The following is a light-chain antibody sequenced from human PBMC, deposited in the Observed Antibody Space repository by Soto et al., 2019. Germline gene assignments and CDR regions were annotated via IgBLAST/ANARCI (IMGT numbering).Light chain of an antibody. Sequence: QSVLTQPASVSGSPGQSISISCTGTSSDVGSYNFVSWYQQHPGKAPKLIICEVSERPSGVSNRFSGSKSGSTASLTISGFQAEDEADYYCCSYAGSSTWVFGGGTKLTVL. CDR3: CSYAGSSTWV. V-gene: IGLV2-23*02. J-gene: IGLJ3*02. CDR2: EVS. CDR1: SSDVGSYNF.